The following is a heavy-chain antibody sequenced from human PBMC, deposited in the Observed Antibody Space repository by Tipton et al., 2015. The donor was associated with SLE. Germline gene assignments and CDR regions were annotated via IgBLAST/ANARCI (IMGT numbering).Heavy chain of an antibody. J-gene: IGHJ6*03. V-gene: IGHV4-39*07. CDR3: ASRSSTRTNYYYMDV. CDR1: GGSTTTSRNY. D-gene: IGHD2-2*01. CDR2: IHYTGST. Sequence: TLSLTCIVSGGSTTTSRNYWGWIRQPPGKGLEWIASIHYTGSTYYNPSLKSRVIISVDTSKNQFSLKLSSMTAADTAVYYCASRSSTRTNYYYMDVWGKGTTVTVSS.